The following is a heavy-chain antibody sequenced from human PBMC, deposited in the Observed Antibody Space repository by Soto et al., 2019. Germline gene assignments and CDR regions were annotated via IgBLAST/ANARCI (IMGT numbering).Heavy chain of an antibody. V-gene: IGHV3-23*01. CDR2: ISGSGGST. Sequence: GGSLRLSCAASGFTFSSYAMSWVRQAPGKGLEWVSAISGSGGSTYYADSVKGRFTISRDNSKNTLYLQMNSLRAEDTAVYYCAKDCHEERGVITAFDIWGQGTMVTVSS. CDR3: AKDCHEERGVITAFDI. D-gene: IGHD3-10*01. CDR1: GFTFSSYA. J-gene: IGHJ3*02.